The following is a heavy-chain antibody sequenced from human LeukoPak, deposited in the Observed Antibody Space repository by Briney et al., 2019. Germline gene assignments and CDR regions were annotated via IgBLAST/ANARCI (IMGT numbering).Heavy chain of an antibody. CDR1: GYTFTSYD. Sequence: ASVKVSCKASGYTFTSYDINWVRQATGQGPEWMGWMNPNSGNTGYAQKFQGRVTMTRNTSISTAYMELSSLRSEDTAVYYCARTMVRGVINYYYYYMDVWGKGTTVTVSS. CDR3: ARTMVRGVINYYYYYMDV. D-gene: IGHD3-10*01. V-gene: IGHV1-8*01. CDR2: MNPNSGNT. J-gene: IGHJ6*03.